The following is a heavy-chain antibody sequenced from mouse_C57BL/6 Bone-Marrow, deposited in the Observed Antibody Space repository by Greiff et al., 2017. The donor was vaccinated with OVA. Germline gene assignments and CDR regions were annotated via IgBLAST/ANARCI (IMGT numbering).Heavy chain of an antibody. CDR3: ARNWAHWFAY. J-gene: IGHJ3*01. V-gene: IGHV5-17*01. Sequence: EVQLVESGGGLVKPGGSLKLSCAASGFTFSDYGMHWVRQAPEKGLEWVAYISSGSSTIYYADTVKGRFTISRDNAKNTLFLQMPRLRAEDTAMYYCARNWAHWFAYWGQGTLVTVSA. CDR1: GFTFSDYG. CDR2: ISSGSSTI. D-gene: IGHD4-1*01.